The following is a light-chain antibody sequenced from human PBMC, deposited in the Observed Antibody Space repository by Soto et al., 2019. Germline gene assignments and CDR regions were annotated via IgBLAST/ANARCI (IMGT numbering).Light chain of an antibody. CDR2: EVS. CDR1: SSDLGAYTY. V-gene: IGLV2-11*01. Sequence: QSALTQPRSVSGSPGQSVTISCTGTSSDLGAYTYVSWYQQHPGKAPKLMIYEVSNRSSGVPDRFSGSKSGNTASLTISGLQAEDEADYYCCSYAGRYTWVFGGGTKLTVL. CDR3: CSYAGRYTWV. J-gene: IGLJ3*02.